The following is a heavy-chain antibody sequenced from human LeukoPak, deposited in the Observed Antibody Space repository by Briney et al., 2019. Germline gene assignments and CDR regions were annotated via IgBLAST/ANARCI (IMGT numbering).Heavy chain of an antibody. CDR3: ARDGYCSGGSCFSGFDP. CDR1: GFTFSSYG. D-gene: IGHD2-15*01. CDR2: IWYDGSNK. V-gene: IGHV3-33*01. J-gene: IGHJ5*02. Sequence: GRSLRLSSAASGFTFSSYGMHWVRQAPGKGLEWVAVIWYDGSNKYYADSVKGRFTISRDNSKNTLYLQMNSLRAEDTAVYYCARDGYCSGGSCFSGFDPWGQGTLVTVSS.